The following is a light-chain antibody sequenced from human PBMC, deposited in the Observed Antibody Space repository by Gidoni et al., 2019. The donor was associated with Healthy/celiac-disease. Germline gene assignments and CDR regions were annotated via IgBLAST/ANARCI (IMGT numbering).Light chain of an antibody. Sequence: EIVMTQSPATLSVSPGERATLSCRASQSVSSNLAWYQQKPGQAPRLLIYGASTRATGIPARVSGSGSGTEFTLTISSLQSEDFAVYYCQQYNNWPPLATFXPXTKVDIK. CDR3: QQYNNWPPLAT. J-gene: IGKJ3*01. CDR2: GAS. CDR1: QSVSSN. V-gene: IGKV3-15*01.